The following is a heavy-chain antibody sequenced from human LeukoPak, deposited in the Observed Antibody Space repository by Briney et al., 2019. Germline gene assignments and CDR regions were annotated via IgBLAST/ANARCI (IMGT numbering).Heavy chain of an antibody. CDR1: GFTFSDYY. J-gene: IGHJ4*02. V-gene: IGHV3-11*04. D-gene: IGHD3-3*01. Sequence: GGSLRLSCAASGFTFSDYYMSWIRQAPGKGLEWVSYISSSGSTIYYADSVKGRFTISRDNSKNTLYLQMNSLRAEDTAVYYCARPITIFGVAPPCYWGQGTLVTVSS. CDR2: ISSSGSTI. CDR3: ARPITIFGVAPPCY.